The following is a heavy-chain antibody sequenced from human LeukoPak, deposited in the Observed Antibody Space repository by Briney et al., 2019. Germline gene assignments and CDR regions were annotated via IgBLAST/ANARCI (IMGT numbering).Heavy chain of an antibody. Sequence: ASVKVSCKAFGYTFTSYGISWVRQAPGQGLEWMGWISAYNGNTNYAQKLQGRVTMTTDTSTSTAYMELRSLRSDDTAVYYCARNERGAAYYYDSSGIDYWGQGTLVTVSS. V-gene: IGHV1-18*01. CDR2: ISAYNGNT. D-gene: IGHD3-22*01. CDR1: GYTFTSYG. J-gene: IGHJ4*02. CDR3: ARNERGAAYYYDSSGIDY.